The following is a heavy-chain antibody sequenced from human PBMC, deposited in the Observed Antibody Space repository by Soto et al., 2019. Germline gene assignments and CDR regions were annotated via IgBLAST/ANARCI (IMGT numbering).Heavy chain of an antibody. CDR2: ISASGRS. Sequence: QVQLQASGPGLVKPSVTLSLTCTVSGDFSSNSYWSWIRQPAGKGLQSLGRISASGRSSYNPNLQRRVAMSLDTSKMQFTLRLTSLSAADTAVYFCARRMGRYFDLWGPGTLVTVSS. J-gene: IGHJ2*01. V-gene: IGHV4-4*07. CDR1: GDFSSNSY. CDR3: ARRMGRYFDL. D-gene: IGHD2-8*01.